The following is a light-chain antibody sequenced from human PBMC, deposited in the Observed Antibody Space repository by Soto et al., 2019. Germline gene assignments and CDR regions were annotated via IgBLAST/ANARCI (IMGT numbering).Light chain of an antibody. CDR3: QQYKYWPHFT. CDR1: QSASTK. CDR2: GAS. V-gene: IGKV3-15*01. Sequence: EIVMTQSPAPLSVSPGARATLSCRASQSASTKLAWYRHKPGQDPRLLIYGASTRATGIPARFSGSGSGTGFTPTNTSLQSEDCAVYYCQQYKYWPHFTFGTGTTVDIK. J-gene: IGKJ3*01.